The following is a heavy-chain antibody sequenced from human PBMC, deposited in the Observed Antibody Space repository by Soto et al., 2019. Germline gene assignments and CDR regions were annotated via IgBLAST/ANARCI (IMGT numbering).Heavy chain of an antibody. CDR3: AKESLGSGIWDY. V-gene: IGHV3-23*01. CDR1: GFTFSSYA. J-gene: IGHJ4*02. CDR2: ISGSGGST. Sequence: EVQLLESGGGLVQPGGSLRLSCAASGFTFSSYAMSWVRQARGKGLEWVSAISGSGGSTYYADSVKGRFTISRDNSKNTLYLQMNSLRAEDTAVYYFAKESLGSGIWDYWGQGTLVTVSS. D-gene: IGHD3-16*01.